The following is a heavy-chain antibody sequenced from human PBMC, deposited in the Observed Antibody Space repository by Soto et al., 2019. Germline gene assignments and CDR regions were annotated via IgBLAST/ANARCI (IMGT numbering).Heavy chain of an antibody. D-gene: IGHD5-18*01. CDR3: AKVDTAMVIRPFFDY. V-gene: IGHV3-23*01. J-gene: IGHJ4*02. CDR2: ISGSGGNT. CDR1: GFTFSSYA. Sequence: EMQLLESGGGLVQPGGSLRLSCAASGFTFSSYAMSWVRQAPGKGLEWVSAISGSGGNTYYADSVKGRFTISRDNSKNTLYLQMNSLRAEDTAVYYCAKVDTAMVIRPFFDYWGQGTLVTVSS.